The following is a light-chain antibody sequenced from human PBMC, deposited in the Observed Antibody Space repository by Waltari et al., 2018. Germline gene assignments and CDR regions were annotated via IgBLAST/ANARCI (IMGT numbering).Light chain of an antibody. Sequence: EIVMTQSPATLSVSPGERATLSCRASQSVNSKFAWCQQKPGQAPRLLIYGASTRATGIPARFSGSGSGTEFTLTISSLQSEDFAVYYCQQYNNWPLTFGGGTKVEIK. CDR2: GAS. CDR1: QSVNSK. J-gene: IGKJ4*01. CDR3: QQYNNWPLT. V-gene: IGKV3-15*01.